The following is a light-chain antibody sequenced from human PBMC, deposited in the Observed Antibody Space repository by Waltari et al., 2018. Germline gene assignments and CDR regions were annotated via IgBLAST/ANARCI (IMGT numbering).Light chain of an antibody. CDR3: TSYTSSHGLV. V-gene: IGLV2-14*03. J-gene: IGLJ1*01. CDR2: DIS. CDR1: SRDIGGYNY. Sequence: QSALTQPASVSGSPGQSITISCTGTSRDIGGYNYLSWYQQHPGKAPNVVIFDISYRPLGVSSRFSGSKSGNTASLTISGLQAEDEADYYCTSYTSSHGLVFGTGTKVTVL.